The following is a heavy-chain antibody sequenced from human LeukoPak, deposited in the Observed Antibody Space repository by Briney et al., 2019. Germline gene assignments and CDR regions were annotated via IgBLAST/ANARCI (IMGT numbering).Heavy chain of an antibody. D-gene: IGHD3-10*01. CDR2: TSSDLNVK. J-gene: IGHJ4*02. CDR1: GFTFRNYV. CDR3: AREGYYGSGSPPSLYFDY. Sequence: GGSLRLSCAASGFTFRNYVIHWVRQAPGKGLEWVAVTSSDLNVKLYADSVKGRFTISRDSPRSTLYLQMNSLRPEDTAIYYCAREGYYGSGSPPSLYFDYWGQGTLVTVSS. V-gene: IGHV3-30-3*01.